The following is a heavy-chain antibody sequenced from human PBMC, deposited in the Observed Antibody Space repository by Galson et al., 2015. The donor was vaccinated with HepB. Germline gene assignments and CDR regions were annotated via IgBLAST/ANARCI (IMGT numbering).Heavy chain of an antibody. CDR1: GFTFSSYA. Sequence: SLRLSCAASGFTFSSYAMHWVRQAPGKGLEWVAVISYDGSNKYYADSVKGRFTISRDNSKNTLYLQMNSLRAEDTAVYYCARDHGGWAAAGVRYYYYGMDVWGQGTTVTVSS. CDR2: ISYDGSNK. D-gene: IGHD6-13*01. J-gene: IGHJ6*02. CDR3: ARDHGGWAAAGVRYYYYGMDV. V-gene: IGHV3-30*04.